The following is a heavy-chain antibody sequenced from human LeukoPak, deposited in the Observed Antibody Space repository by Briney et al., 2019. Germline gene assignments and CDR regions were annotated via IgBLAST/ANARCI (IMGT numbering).Heavy chain of an antibody. V-gene: IGHV3-21*01. Sequence: PGGSLRLSCAASGFTFSSYSMNWVRQAPGKGLEWVSSISSSSNYIYYADSVKGRVTISRDNAKNSLYLQMNSLRAEDTAVYYCAGGRGSYGYYFDYWGQGTLVTVSS. D-gene: IGHD5-18*01. CDR1: GFTFSSYS. CDR3: AGGRGSYGYYFDY. J-gene: IGHJ4*02. CDR2: ISSSSNYI.